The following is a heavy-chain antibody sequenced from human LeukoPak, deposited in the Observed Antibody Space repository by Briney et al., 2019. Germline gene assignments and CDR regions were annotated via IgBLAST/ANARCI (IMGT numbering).Heavy chain of an antibody. J-gene: IGHJ4*02. CDR1: EFTFEDFA. V-gene: IGHV3-9*01. CDR3: AKDYCGGNSCFVDY. CDR2: INWNGGTI. D-gene: IGHD2-21*01. Sequence: GGSLRLSCAASEFTFEDFAMHWVRQAPGKGLEWVSLINWNGGTIAYADSVKGRFTISRDNARNSLYLQMNSLRPEDTALYYCAKDYCGGNSCFVDYWGQGTLVTVSS.